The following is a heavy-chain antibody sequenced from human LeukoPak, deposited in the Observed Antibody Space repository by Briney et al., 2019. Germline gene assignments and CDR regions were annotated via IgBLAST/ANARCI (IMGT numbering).Heavy chain of an antibody. Sequence: PSETLSLTCAVYGGSFSGYYWSWIRQPPGKGLEWIGEINHSGSTNYNPSLKSPVTISVDTSKNQFSLKLSSVTAADTSVYYCARESWGFDYWGQGTLVTVSS. CDR1: GGSFSGYY. V-gene: IGHV4-34*01. CDR2: INHSGST. D-gene: IGHD7-27*01. CDR3: ARESWGFDY. J-gene: IGHJ4*02.